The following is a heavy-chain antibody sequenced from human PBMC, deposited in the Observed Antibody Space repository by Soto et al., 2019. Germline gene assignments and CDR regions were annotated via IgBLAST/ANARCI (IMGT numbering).Heavy chain of an antibody. CDR2: IYWDDDK. V-gene: IGHV2-5*02. D-gene: IGHD3-16*01. J-gene: IGHJ5*02. CDR3: AHIPNYYQYDWFDP. Sequence: QITLKESGPTLVKPTQTLTLTCTFSGFSLTTRGVGVGWIRQPPGKALECLALIYWDDDKRYSTSLQSRLSITKDTTKNRVVLTMTNVDPVDTATYYCAHIPNYYQYDWFDPWGQGTLVSVS. CDR1: GFSLTTRGVG.